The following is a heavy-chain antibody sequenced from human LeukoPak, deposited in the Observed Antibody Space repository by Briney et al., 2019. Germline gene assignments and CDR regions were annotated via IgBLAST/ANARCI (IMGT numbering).Heavy chain of an antibody. CDR1: GVSIAFYY. CDR3: ARSYDNSGYYYYGMDV. Sequence: PSETLSLTCTVSGVSIAFYYWSWIRQPPGKGLEFIGYIYYSGSTAYNPSLKSRVTISLDTSKNQFSLKLSSVTSADTAVYYCARSYDNSGYYYYGMDVWGQGTTVTVSS. CDR2: IYYSGST. J-gene: IGHJ6*02. D-gene: IGHD3-22*01. V-gene: IGHV4-59*01.